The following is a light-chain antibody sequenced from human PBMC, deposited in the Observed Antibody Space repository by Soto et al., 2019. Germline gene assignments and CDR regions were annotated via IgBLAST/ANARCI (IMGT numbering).Light chain of an antibody. Sequence: EVVMTQSPATLSVSPGERATLSCRASQSVTSNLAWYQLKPGQAPRLLIYSASTRATGIPARFSGSGSGTEFTLTISSLQSEDFAVYYCQQNNNWPRTFGQGTKLEIK. CDR3: QQNNNWPRT. J-gene: IGKJ2*01. CDR1: QSVTSN. CDR2: SAS. V-gene: IGKV3-15*01.